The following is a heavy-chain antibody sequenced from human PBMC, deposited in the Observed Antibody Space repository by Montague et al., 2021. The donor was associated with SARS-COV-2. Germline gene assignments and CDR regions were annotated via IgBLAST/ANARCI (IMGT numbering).Heavy chain of an antibody. J-gene: IGHJ3*02. D-gene: IGHD3-22*01. CDR2: IYYSGST. Sequence: TLSLTCTVSGGSIGSGGYYWSWIRQHPGKGLEWIGYIYYSGSTYYNPSLKSRVTISVDTSKNQFSLKLSSVTAADTAVYYCARAYITMIVVVSAFDIWGQGTMVTVSS. CDR3: ARAYITMIVVVSAFDI. V-gene: IGHV4-31*03. CDR1: GGSIGSGGYY.